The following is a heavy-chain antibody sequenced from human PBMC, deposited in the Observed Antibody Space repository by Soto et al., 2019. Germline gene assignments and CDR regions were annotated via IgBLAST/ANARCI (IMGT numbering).Heavy chain of an antibody. CDR1: GYTFTSYD. J-gene: IGHJ5*02. CDR2: MNPNSGNT. D-gene: IGHD2-2*01. V-gene: IGHV1-8*01. Sequence: ASVKVSCKASGYTFTSYDINWVRQATGQGLEWMGWMNPNSGNTGYAQKFQGRVTMTRNTSISTAYMELSSLRSEDTAVYYCARGVVVPAAMLGVWFDPWGQGTLVTVSS. CDR3: ARGVVVPAAMLGVWFDP.